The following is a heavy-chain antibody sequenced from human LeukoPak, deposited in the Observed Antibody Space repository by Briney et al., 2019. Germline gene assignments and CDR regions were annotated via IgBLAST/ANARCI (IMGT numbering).Heavy chain of an antibody. D-gene: IGHD6-19*01. CDR2: ISSSGRTI. CDR1: GFTFSSYE. V-gene: IGHV3-48*03. Sequence: GGSLRLSCAASGFTFSSYEMNWVRQAPGKGLEWVSYISSSGRTILNADSVKGRFTISRDNAKNSLFLQMNSLRAEDTAVYYCARDGWVDYWGQGTLVTVSS. CDR3: ARDGWVDY. J-gene: IGHJ4*02.